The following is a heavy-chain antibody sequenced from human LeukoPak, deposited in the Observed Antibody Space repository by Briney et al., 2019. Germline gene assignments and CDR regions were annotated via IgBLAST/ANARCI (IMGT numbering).Heavy chain of an antibody. V-gene: IGHV4-59*01. D-gene: IGHD3-22*01. Sequence: SETLSLTCTVSGXSINSYYWSWIRQPPGKGLEWIGYIYYTGSTDYNPSLKSRVTISVDTSKNQFSLKLSSVTAADTAVYYCTRSYDSRGYYSYGLDVWGQGTTVTVS. CDR1: GXSINSYY. CDR3: TRSYDSRGYYSYGLDV. J-gene: IGHJ6*02. CDR2: IYYTGST.